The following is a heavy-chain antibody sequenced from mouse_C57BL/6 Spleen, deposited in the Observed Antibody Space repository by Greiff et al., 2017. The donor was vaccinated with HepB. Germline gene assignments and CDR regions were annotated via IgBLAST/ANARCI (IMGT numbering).Heavy chain of an antibody. V-gene: IGHV2-4*01. D-gene: IGHD1-1*01. J-gene: IGHJ3*01. CDR1: GFSFTSYG. CDR3: AKMGDYYGGFAY. CDR2: IWSGGST. Sequence: VQLQESGPGLVQPSQSLSITCAVSGFSFTSYGVHWVRQPPGKGLEWLGVIWSGGSTDYNADLISRLSISKDNSKSQVFFKMNSLHADDTAIYYCAKMGDYYGGFAYWGQGTLVTVSA.